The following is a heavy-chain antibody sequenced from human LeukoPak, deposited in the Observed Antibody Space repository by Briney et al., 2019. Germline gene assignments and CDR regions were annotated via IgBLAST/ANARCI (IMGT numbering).Heavy chain of an antibody. Sequence: ASVKVSCKASGYTFTSYVIHWVRQAPGQRLEWMGWINAGNGNTKYSQKFQGRVTITRDTSISTAYMELSSLTSEDTAVYYCARTPPGGLIDYWGQGTLVTVSS. J-gene: IGHJ4*02. CDR3: ARTPPGGLIDY. CDR1: GYTFTSYV. V-gene: IGHV1-3*01. D-gene: IGHD3-10*01. CDR2: INAGNGNT.